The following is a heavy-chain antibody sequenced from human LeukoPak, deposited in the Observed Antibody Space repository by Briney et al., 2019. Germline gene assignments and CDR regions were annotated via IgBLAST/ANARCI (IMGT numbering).Heavy chain of an antibody. Sequence: SETLSLTCTVSGGSISSYYWSWIRPPPGKGLEWIGYIYTSGSTNYNPSLKSRVTISVDTSKNQFSLKLSSVTAADTAVYYCARQAGYFDYWGQGTLVTVSS. J-gene: IGHJ4*02. CDR2: IYTSGST. CDR1: GGSISSYY. V-gene: IGHV4-4*09. CDR3: ARQAGYFDY.